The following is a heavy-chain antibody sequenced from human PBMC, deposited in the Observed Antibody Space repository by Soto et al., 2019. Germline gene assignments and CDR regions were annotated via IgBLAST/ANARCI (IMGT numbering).Heavy chain of an antibody. V-gene: IGHV3-74*01. CDR2: INSDGRNT. J-gene: IGHJ4*02. D-gene: IGHD6-13*01. CDR3: ARHSTYTADY. CDR1: GFTFSSRR. Sequence: LGHPCATSGFTFSSRRMQWVRQAPGKRLVWFSFINSDGRNTTYADSVKGRFTLSRDNAKDTVYLQMSSLRVDDTAVYYCARHSTYTADYWVQGT.